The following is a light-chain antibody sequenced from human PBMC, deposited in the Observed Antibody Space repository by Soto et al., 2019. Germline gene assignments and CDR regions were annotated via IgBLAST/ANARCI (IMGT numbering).Light chain of an antibody. CDR3: QQYNTSRT. CDR1: QSISGW. J-gene: IGKJ1*01. Sequence: DIQVTQSPSTLSASVGDRVTITCRASQSISGWLAWYQQKPGKAPKLIIYDASSLESGVPSRFSGSGSGTEFTLTISSLQPDDFATYYCQQYNTSRTFGQGTKV. CDR2: DAS. V-gene: IGKV1-5*01.